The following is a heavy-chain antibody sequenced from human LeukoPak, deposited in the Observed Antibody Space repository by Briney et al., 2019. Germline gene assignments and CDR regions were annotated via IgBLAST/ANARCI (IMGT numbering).Heavy chain of an antibody. CDR2: IYSGGST. D-gene: IGHD4-17*01. Sequence: GGSLRLSCAASGFTVSSNYMSWVRQAPGKGLEWVSVIYSGGSTYYADSVKGRFTISRHNSKNTPYLQMNSLRAGDTAVYYCAIRGLNTTGDAFDIWGQGTMVTVSS. V-gene: IGHV3-53*04. CDR3: AIRGLNTTGDAFDI. J-gene: IGHJ3*02. CDR1: GFTVSSNY.